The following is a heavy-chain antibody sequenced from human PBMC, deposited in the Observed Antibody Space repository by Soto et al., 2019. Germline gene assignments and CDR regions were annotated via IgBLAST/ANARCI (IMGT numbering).Heavy chain of an antibody. CDR3: ASNSYGYIFYDS. Sequence: QVQLQESGPGLVKPSQTLSLTCTVSGGSISSGDNYWSWIRQPPGKGLEWIGYIYYSGSTYYNPSLKSRVTISVDTSTNQFSLKLNSVTAADTAVYYCASNSYGYIFYDSWGQGTLVTVSS. D-gene: IGHD5-18*01. J-gene: IGHJ4*02. CDR2: IYYSGST. V-gene: IGHV4-30-4*01. CDR1: GGSISSGDNY.